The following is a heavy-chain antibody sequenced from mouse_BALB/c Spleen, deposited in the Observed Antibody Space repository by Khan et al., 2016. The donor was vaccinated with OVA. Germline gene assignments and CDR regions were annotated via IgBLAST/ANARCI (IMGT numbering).Heavy chain of an antibody. CDR2: INPRDGDT. D-gene: IGHD2-1*01. V-gene: IGHV1S81*02. J-gene: IGHJ3*01. CDR1: GYTFTSYY. Sequence: QVQLQQSGAELVKPGASVKLSCKASGYTFTSYYMYWVKQRPGQGLEWIGEINPRDGDTNFNEKFKSKATLTVDKSSSTVYMQLSSLTSEDSAVYYCTRSGDGTFAYWGQGTLVTVSA. CDR3: TRSGDGTFAY.